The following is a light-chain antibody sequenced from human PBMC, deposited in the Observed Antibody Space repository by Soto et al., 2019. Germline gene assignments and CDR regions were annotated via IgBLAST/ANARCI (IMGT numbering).Light chain of an antibody. CDR3: QQYNNWQWT. V-gene: IGKV3-15*01. J-gene: IGKJ1*01. Sequence: EIVMTPSPATLSVSQGERTTLSCRASQSVSSNLAWYQQKPGQAPRLLIYGASTRATGIPARFSGSGSGTEFTLTISSLQSEDFAVYYCQQYNNWQWTFGQGTKVDIK. CDR1: QSVSSN. CDR2: GAS.